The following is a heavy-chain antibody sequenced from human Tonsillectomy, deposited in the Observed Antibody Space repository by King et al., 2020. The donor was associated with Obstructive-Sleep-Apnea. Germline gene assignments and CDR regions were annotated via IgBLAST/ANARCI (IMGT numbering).Heavy chain of an antibody. V-gene: IGHV4-39*07. Sequence: QLQESGPGLVKPSETLSLTCTVSGGSISNSNYYLGWIRQPPGMRLEWIGIIYYSVSTYYNPSLKSRVTISVDTPKNQFFLRLSSVTAADTAVYYCARGSGTVKDGLDVWGQGTTVTVSS. D-gene: IGHD4-17*01. CDR1: GGSISNSNYY. CDR2: IYYSVST. CDR3: ARGSGTVKDGLDV. J-gene: IGHJ6*02.